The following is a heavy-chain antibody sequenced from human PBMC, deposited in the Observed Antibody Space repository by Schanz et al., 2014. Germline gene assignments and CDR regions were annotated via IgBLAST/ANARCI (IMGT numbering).Heavy chain of an antibody. D-gene: IGHD2-8*01. Sequence: QVQLQESGPGLVKPSETLSLTCTVSSYSISSAYYWGWIRQPPGKGLEWIGTIYHSGSTYYNPSLKSPPTIAGDMHKNHFSLKLSSVTAADTAMYYCAKTNTLLHPWAFDIWGLGTMVTVSS. CDR3: AKTNTLLHPWAFDI. CDR1: SYSISSAYY. J-gene: IGHJ3*02. CDR2: IYHSGST. V-gene: IGHV4-38-2*02.